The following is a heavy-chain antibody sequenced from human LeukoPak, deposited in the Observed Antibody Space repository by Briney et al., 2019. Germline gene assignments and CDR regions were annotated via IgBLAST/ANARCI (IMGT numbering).Heavy chain of an antibody. Sequence: SKTLSLTCTVSGGSISSGGYYWSWIRQPPGKGLEWIGYIYHSGSTYYNPSLKSRVTISVDRSKNQFSLKLSSVTAADTAVYYCARSASMVRGIPVDYWGQGTLVTVSS. CDR3: ARSASMVRGIPVDY. CDR1: GGSISSGGYY. J-gene: IGHJ4*02. D-gene: IGHD3-10*01. V-gene: IGHV4-30-2*01. CDR2: IYHSGST.